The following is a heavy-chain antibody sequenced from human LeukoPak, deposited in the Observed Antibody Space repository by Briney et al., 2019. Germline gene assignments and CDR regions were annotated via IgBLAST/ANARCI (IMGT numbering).Heavy chain of an antibody. CDR1: GFTFSSYA. CDR3: AKDLMAGGDSYYYGMDV. CDR2: ISGSGGST. D-gene: IGHD2-8*02. Sequence: GGSLRLSCAASGFTFSSYAMSWVRQAPGKGLEWVSAISGSGGSTYYADSVKGRFTISRDNSKNTLYLQMNSLRAEDTAVYYCAKDLMAGGDSYYYGMDVWGRGTTVTVSS. V-gene: IGHV3-23*01. J-gene: IGHJ6*02.